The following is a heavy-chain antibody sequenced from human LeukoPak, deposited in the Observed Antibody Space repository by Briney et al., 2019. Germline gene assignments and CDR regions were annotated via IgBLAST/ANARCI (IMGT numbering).Heavy chain of an antibody. CDR1: GYTFTGYY. J-gene: IGHJ4*02. CDR3: ARARSRGDYRLGY. D-gene: IGHD4-17*01. CDR2: INPNSGGT. Sequence: ASVKVSCKASGYTFTGYYMHWVRQAPGQGLEWMGWINPNSGGTNYAQKFQGRVTMTRDTSISTAYMELSRLRSDDTAVYYCARARSRGDYRLGYWGQGTLVTVSS. V-gene: IGHV1-2*02.